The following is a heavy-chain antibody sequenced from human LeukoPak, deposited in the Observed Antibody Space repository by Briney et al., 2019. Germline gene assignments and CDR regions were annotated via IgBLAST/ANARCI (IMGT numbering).Heavy chain of an antibody. CDR1: GGSISSYY. CDR2: IYNSRST. J-gene: IGHJ5*02. D-gene: IGHD3-10*01. Sequence: SETLSLTCTVSGGSISSYYWSWVRQPPGKGPEWIGYIYNSRSTNYNPSLKSRVTISVDTSKNQFSLKLSSVTAADMAVYYCARDLSWNGSGTFDPWGQGTLVTVSS. CDR3: ARDLSWNGSGTFDP. V-gene: IGHV4-59*12.